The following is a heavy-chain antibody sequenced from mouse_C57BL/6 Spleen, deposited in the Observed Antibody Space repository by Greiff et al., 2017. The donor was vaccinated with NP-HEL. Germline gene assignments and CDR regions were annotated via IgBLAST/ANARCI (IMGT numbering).Heavy chain of an antibody. CDR2: IYPGDGDT. D-gene: IGHD1-1*01. CDR1: GYAFSSSW. CDR3: ASGFITTVVDYFDY. J-gene: IGHJ2*01. Sequence: QVQLQQSGPELVKPGASVKISCKASGYAFSSSWMNWVKRRPGKGLEWIGRIYPGDGDTNYNGKFKGKATLTADKSSSTAYMQLSSLTSEDSAVYFCASGFITTVVDYFDYWGQGTTLTVSS. V-gene: IGHV1-82*01.